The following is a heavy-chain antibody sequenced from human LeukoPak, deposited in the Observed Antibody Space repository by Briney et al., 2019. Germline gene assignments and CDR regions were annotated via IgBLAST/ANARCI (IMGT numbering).Heavy chain of an antibody. J-gene: IGHJ5*02. CDR1: GFTFSSCG. CDR3: AKGEWLEGNNWFDP. CDR2: IWYDGSNK. D-gene: IGHD6-19*01. Sequence: GGSLRLSCAASGFTFSSCGMHWVRQAPGKGLEWVAVIWYDGSNKYYADSVKGRFTISRDNSKNTLYLQMNSLRAEDTAVYYCAKGEWLEGNNWFDPWGQGTLVTVSS. V-gene: IGHV3-33*06.